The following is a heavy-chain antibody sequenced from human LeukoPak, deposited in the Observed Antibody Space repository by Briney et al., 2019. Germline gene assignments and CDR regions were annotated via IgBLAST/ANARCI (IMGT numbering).Heavy chain of an antibody. J-gene: IGHJ4*02. CDR1: GFTVSSNY. V-gene: IGHV3-53*05. CDR2: IYSGGST. Sequence: GGSLRLSCAASGFTVSSNYMSWVRQAPGKGLEWVSVIYSGGSTYYADSVKGRFTISRDNSKNTLYLQMNSLRSEDTAVYYCARSGEWELPSPFDYWGQGTLVTVSS. D-gene: IGHD1-26*01. CDR3: ARSGEWELPSPFDY.